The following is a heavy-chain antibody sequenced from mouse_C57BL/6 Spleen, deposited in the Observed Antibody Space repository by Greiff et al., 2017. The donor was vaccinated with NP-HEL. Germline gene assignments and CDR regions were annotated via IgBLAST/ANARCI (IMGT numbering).Heavy chain of an antibody. Sequence: EVKLVESGGGLVKPGGSLKLSCAASGFTFSDYGMHWVRQAPEKGLEWVAYISSGSSTIYYADTVKGRFTISRDNAKNTLFMQMTSLRSEDTAMYYCARGGYYGYDGPFAYWGQGTLVTVSA. CDR2: ISSGSSTI. V-gene: IGHV5-17*01. J-gene: IGHJ3*01. CDR1: GFTFSDYG. CDR3: ARGGYYGYDGPFAY. D-gene: IGHD2-2*01.